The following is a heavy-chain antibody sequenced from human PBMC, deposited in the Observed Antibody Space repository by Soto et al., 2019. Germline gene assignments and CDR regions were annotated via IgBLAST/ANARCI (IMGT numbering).Heavy chain of an antibody. D-gene: IGHD6-6*01. CDR3: ARAPKVSGSSQTRPDF. J-gene: IGHJ4*02. V-gene: IGHV4-34*01. CDR1: NGSFIGFY. Sequence: SETLSLTCSIYNGSFIGFYWSLIRQPPGKRLEWIGEISQSGSTNYNPSLKSRVSISVDTSKNQFSLNLTSVTAADTAVYYCARAPKVSGSSQTRPDFWGQGDLVTVSS. CDR2: ISQSGST.